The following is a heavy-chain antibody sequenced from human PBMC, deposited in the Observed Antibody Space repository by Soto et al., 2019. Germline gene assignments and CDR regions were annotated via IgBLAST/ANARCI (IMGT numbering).Heavy chain of an antibody. J-gene: IGHJ4*02. D-gene: IGHD3-10*01. CDR1: GFTFSTYA. CDR3: AKQRAGYGSGSDTYYFDF. Sequence: EVQLLESGGGLVQPGGSLRLSCSTSGFTFSTYAMNWVRLAPGKGLEWVSALSGSGGTSYYADSVRGRFTISRDNSKNILFLQMNSLRAEDTGLYYCAKQRAGYGSGSDTYYFDFWGQGTLVTVSS. CDR2: LSGSGGTS. V-gene: IGHV3-23*01.